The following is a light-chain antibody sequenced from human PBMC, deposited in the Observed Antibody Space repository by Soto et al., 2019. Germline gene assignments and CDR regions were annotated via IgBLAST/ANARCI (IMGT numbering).Light chain of an antibody. J-gene: IGKJ1*01. Sequence: DIQMTQSPSHLSASVGDRATITCRASQTTSNCLVWYQQKPGSASRVLIYDASTLIGGVPSRFSGSGSGTEFTLTISSLQPDDVATYYCQQCNTYWTFGQGTKVDI. V-gene: IGKV1-5*01. CDR2: DAS. CDR1: QTTSNC. CDR3: QQCNTYWT.